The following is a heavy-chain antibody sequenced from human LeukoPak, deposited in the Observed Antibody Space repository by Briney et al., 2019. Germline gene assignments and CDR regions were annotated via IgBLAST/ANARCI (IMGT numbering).Heavy chain of an antibody. CDR1: GCTFTSYG. CDR3: ARVGPYYYDSSGYYYVVGAFDI. V-gene: IGHV1-18*01. Sequence: ASVKFSCKASGCTFTSYGISWVRQAPGQGLEWMGWISAYNGNTNYAQKLQGRVTMTTDTSTSTAYMELRSLRSDDTAVYYCARVGPYYYDSSGYYYVVGAFDIWGQGTMVTVSS. D-gene: IGHD3-22*01. CDR2: ISAYNGNT. J-gene: IGHJ3*02.